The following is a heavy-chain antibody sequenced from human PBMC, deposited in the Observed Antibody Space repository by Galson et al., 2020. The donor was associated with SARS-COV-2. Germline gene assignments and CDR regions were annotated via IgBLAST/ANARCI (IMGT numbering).Heavy chain of an antibody. V-gene: IGHV4-39*07. CDR2: IYYSGST. Sequence: SETLSLTCTVSGGSISRSSYYWGWIRQPPGKGLEWIGSIYYSGSTYYNPSLKSRVTISVDTSKNQFSLKLSSVTAADTAVYYCARDQGGYDFWEPHRRWFDPWGQGTLVTVSS. D-gene: IGHD3-3*01. J-gene: IGHJ5*02. CDR3: ARDQGGYDFWEPHRRWFDP. CDR1: GGSISRSSYY.